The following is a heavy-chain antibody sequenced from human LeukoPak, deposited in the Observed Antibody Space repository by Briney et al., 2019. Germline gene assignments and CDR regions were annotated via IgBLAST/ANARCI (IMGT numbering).Heavy chain of an antibody. V-gene: IGHV3-23*01. J-gene: IGHJ4*02. D-gene: IGHD3-22*01. Sequence: GSLRLSCAASGFKFSNYAMSWVRPAPGKGLEWVSGISGTGVSTYYADSVKGRFTISRDKSKNTLYLQMNSLRAEDTAVYYCARGHSSGYYYLGVFFDYWGQGTLVTVSS. CDR1: GFKFSNYA. CDR2: ISGTGVST. CDR3: ARGHSSGYYYLGVFFDY.